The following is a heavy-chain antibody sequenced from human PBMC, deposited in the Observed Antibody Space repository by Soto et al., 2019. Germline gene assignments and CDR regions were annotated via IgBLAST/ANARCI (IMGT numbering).Heavy chain of an antibody. Sequence: QVQLVQSGAEVKKPGASVKFSCKASGYTFTSYAMHWVRQAPGQRLEWMGWINAGNGNTKYSQKFQGRVTITRDTYASTAYIELSSLRSEDTAVYYCARSRSGYCSSTSCPSYYYGMDVWGQGTTVTGFS. D-gene: IGHD2-2*01. CDR2: INAGNGNT. CDR3: ARSRSGYCSSTSCPSYYYGMDV. J-gene: IGHJ6*02. CDR1: GYTFTSYA. V-gene: IGHV1-3*01.